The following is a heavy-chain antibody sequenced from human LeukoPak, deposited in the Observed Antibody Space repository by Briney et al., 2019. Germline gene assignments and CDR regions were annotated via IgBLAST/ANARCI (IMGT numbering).Heavy chain of an antibody. J-gene: IGHJ4*02. CDR2: INSDASST. CDR1: GFTFSSYW. CDR3: AIYDFWSGYSYDY. V-gene: IGHV3-74*01. Sequence: PGGSLRLSCAASGFTFSSYWMHWVRQAPGKGLVWVSRINSDASSTSYADSVKGRFTISRDNAKNSLYLQMNSLRAEDTAVYYCAIYDFWSGYSYDYWGQGTLVTVSS. D-gene: IGHD3-3*01.